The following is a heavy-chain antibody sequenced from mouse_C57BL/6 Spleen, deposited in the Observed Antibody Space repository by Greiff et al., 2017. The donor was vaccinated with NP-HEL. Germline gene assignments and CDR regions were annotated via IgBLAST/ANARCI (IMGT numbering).Heavy chain of an antibody. D-gene: IGHD1-1*01. J-gene: IGHJ2*01. Sequence: QVQLQQPGAELVKPGASVKLSCKASGYTFTSYWMHWVKQRPGQGLEWIGNINPSNGGTNYNEKFKSKATLTVDKSSSTAYMQLSSLTSEDSAVYYCARFREGPNPNPNPNPPSPYYYGSSYYFDYWGQGTTLTVSS. CDR1: GYTFTSYW. V-gene: IGHV1-53*01. CDR2: INPSNGGT. CDR3: ARFREGPNPNPNPNPPSPYYYGSSYYFDY.